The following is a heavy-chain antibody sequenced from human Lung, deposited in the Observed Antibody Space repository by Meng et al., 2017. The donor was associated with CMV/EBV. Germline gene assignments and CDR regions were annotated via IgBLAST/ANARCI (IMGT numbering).Heavy chain of an antibody. CDR3: ATIRWYGISWYFDY. V-gene: IGHV3-7*01. D-gene: IGHD6-13*01. CDR1: GFTFSTYW. Sequence: GESLKISCAASGFTFSTYWMGWVRQAPGKGLDWVANIKQDGGEKYYVDSVEGRFTISRDNAKNSLYLQMNSLRVEDTAVYYRATIRWYGISWYFDYWGQGSLVTVSS. CDR2: IKQDGGEK. J-gene: IGHJ4*02.